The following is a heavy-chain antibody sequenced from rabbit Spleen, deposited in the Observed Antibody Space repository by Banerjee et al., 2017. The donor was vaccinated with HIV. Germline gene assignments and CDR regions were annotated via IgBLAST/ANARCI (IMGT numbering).Heavy chain of an antibody. CDR2: IDAGSSGNT. V-gene: IGHV1S45*01. CDR3: ASSSGAYAFFSF. D-gene: IGHD1-1*01. Sequence: EESGGDLVKPEGSLTLTCTASGFSFNTKYWICWVRQAPGKGLEWIGCIDAGSSGNTYYASWAKGRFTISRASSTVDLKMTSLTAADTATYFCASSSGAYAFFSFWGQGTLVTVS. CDR1: GFSFNTKYW. J-gene: IGHJ3*01.